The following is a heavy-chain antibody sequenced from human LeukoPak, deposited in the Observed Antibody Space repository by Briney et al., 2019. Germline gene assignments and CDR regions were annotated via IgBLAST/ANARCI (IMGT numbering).Heavy chain of an antibody. D-gene: IGHD4-17*01. J-gene: IGHJ4*02. Sequence: GESLRLSCSASGFTFSTYWMSWVRQAPGKGLEWVANMRRDGNEIYYLDSVRGRFTISRDNAKNSLYLQMNSLRAEDTAVYYCARDGATVINYFDYWGQGTLVTVSS. CDR1: GFTFSTYW. CDR2: MRRDGNEI. V-gene: IGHV3-7*01. CDR3: ARDGATVINYFDY.